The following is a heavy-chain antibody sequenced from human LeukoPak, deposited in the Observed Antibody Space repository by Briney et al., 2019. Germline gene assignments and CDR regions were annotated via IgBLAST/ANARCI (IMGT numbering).Heavy chain of an antibody. J-gene: IGHJ4*02. CDR3: ARGYYYDSSGFYGI. D-gene: IGHD3-22*01. CDR2: INPNSGGT. V-gene: IGHV1-2*02. Sequence: ASVKDSCKASGYTFTGYYMHWVRQAPGQGLEWMGWINPNSGGTNYAQKFQGRVTMTRDTSISTAYMELSRLRSDDTAVYYCARGYYYDSSGFYGIWGQGTLVTVSS. CDR1: GYTFTGYY.